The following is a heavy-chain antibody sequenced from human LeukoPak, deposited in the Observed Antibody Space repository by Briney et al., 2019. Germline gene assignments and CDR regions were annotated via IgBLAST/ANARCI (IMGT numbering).Heavy chain of an antibody. CDR2: IYFSGTP. Sequence: SEALSLTCPVARGSIRTADYYWAWVRRPPGEGLEWLGIIYFSGTPYFNPSLKRRVAVSIDTSKNQFSLKVTSVNASDTAVYFCARTSSWYAGAWFDSWGQGTLVTVPS. CDR1: RGSIRTADYY. CDR3: ARTSSWYAGAWFDS. J-gene: IGHJ5*01. V-gene: IGHV4-39*01. D-gene: IGHD6-13*01.